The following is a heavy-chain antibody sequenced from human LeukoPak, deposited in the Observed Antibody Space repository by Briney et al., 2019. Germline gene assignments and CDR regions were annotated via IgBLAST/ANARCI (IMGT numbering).Heavy chain of an antibody. J-gene: IGHJ6*02. CDR2: ISAYNGNT. V-gene: IGHV1-18*01. Sequence: ASVKVSCKASGYTFTSYGISWVRQAPGQGLEWMGWISAYNGNTNYAQKLQGRVTMTTDTSTSTAYMELRSLRSDDTAVYYCARGKSIDPYYYYGMDVWGQGTTVTVSS. CDR1: GYTFTSYG. CDR3: ARGKSIDPYYYYGMDV. D-gene: IGHD3-16*02.